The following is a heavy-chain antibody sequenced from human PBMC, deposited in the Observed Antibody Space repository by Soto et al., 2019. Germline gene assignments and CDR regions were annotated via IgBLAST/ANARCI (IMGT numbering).Heavy chain of an antibody. CDR2: IKSKTDGGTT. V-gene: IGHV3-15*07. D-gene: IGHD6-19*01. CDR1: GFTFSNAW. J-gene: IGHJ4*02. Sequence: GESLKISCAASGFTFSNAWMNWVRQAPGKGLEWVGRIKSKTDGGTTDYAAPVKGRFTISRDDSKNTLYLQMNSLKTEDTAVYYCTTDSTPVRGWYVSLLGWGQGTLVTVSS. CDR3: TTDSTPVRGWYVSLLG.